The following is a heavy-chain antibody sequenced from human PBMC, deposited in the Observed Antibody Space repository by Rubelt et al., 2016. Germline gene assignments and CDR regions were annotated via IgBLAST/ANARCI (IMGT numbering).Heavy chain of an antibody. Sequence: LQLRESGPGLVKPSETLSLTCTVSGGSVSSGSYYWGWIRQPPGKGLEWIGSIYYSGRTYYNPSLKSRVTISVDTSKNQFPLRLSSVTAADTAVYYCARHPLSSGCPDYWGQGTLVTVSS. CDR3: ARHPLSSGCPDY. D-gene: IGHD6-19*01. CDR2: IYYSGRT. J-gene: IGHJ4*02. CDR1: GGSVSSGSYY. V-gene: IGHV4-39*06.